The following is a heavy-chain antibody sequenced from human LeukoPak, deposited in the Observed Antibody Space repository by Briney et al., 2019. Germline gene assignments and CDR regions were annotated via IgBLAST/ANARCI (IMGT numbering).Heavy chain of an antibody. J-gene: IGHJ4*02. D-gene: IGHD3-22*01. Sequence: GGSLRLSCAASGFTFSSYSMNWVRQAPGKGLEWVSSISSSSSYIYYADSVKGRFTISRDNAKNSLYLQMNSLRAEDTAVYHCARGTDSSGYYSIWGQGTLVTVSS. V-gene: IGHV3-21*01. CDR3: ARGTDSSGYYSI. CDR1: GFTFSSYS. CDR2: ISSSSSYI.